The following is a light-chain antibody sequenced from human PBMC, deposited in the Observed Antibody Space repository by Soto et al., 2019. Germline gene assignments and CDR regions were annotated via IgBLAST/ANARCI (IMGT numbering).Light chain of an antibody. CDR3: SSYTSSNILV. CDR2: EVS. Sequence: QSALTQPASVSGSPGQSITISCTGTSSDVGGYNYVSWFQQHPGKAPKPMIYEVSNRPSGVSNRFSGSKSANTASLTISGLQTEDEADYYCSSYTSSNILVFGGGTKRTVL. V-gene: IGLV2-14*01. J-gene: IGLJ3*02. CDR1: SSDVGGYNY.